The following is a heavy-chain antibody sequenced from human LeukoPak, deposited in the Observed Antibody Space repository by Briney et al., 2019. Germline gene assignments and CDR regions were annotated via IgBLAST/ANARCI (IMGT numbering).Heavy chain of an antibody. CDR1: GFTFSSSW. CDR3: ARDSTYATRFDY. Sequence: QTGGSLRLSCAASGFTFSSSWMSWVRQAPGKGLEWVANIKQDESEKYYVDSVKGRFTISRDNAKNSLYLQMNILRAEDTAVYYCARDSTYATRFDYWGQGTLVTVSS. CDR2: IKQDESEK. D-gene: IGHD2-15*01. J-gene: IGHJ4*02. V-gene: IGHV3-7*01.